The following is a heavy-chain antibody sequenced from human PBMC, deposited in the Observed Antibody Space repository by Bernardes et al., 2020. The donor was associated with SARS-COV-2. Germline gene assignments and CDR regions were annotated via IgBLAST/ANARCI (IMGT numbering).Heavy chain of an antibody. Sequence: GGSLRLSCAASGFTFSGSDLHWVRQAIGKGLAWVSGLDTAGATHYIDSVKGRFTISRENAKNSLSLEMHSLKAGDSGVYYCTRARASLGYARDVWGKGTTVNVPS. CDR3: TRARASLGYARDV. CDR1: GFTFSGSD. V-gene: IGHV3-13*01. J-gene: IGHJ6*04. CDR2: LDTAGAT.